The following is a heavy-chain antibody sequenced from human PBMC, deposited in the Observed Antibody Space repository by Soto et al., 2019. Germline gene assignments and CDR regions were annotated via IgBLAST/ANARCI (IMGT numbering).Heavy chain of an antibody. J-gene: IGHJ6*03. CDR3: ARGSNCTNGVCYSGYYYYYMDV. V-gene: IGHV1-69*02. CDR2: IIPILGIA. CDR1: GGTFSSYP. Sequence: QVQLVQSGAEVKKPGSSVKVSCKASGGTFSSYPITWVRQAPGQGLEWIGRIIPILGIANYAQKFQGRVTITADKSTSTAYMELSSLRSEDTAVYYCARGSNCTNGVCYSGYYYYYMDVWGKGTTVTVSS. D-gene: IGHD2-8*01.